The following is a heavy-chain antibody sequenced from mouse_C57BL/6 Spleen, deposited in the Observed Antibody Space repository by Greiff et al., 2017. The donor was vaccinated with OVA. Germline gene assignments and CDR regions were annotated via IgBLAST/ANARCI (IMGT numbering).Heavy chain of an antibody. Sequence: VQLKQSGPVLVKPGASVKMSCKASGYTFTDYYMNWVKQSHGKSLEWIGVINPYNGGTSYNQKFKGKATLTVDKSSSTAYMELNSLTSEDSAVYYCARGSDPHWYFDVWGTGTTVTVSS. V-gene: IGHV1-19*01. CDR2: INPYNGGT. CDR1: GYTFTDYY. CDR3: ARGSDPHWYFDV. J-gene: IGHJ1*03.